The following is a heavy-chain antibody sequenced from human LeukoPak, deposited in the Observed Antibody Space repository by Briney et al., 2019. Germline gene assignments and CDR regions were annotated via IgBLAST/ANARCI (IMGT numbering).Heavy chain of an antibody. CDR1: GYSFSTYW. D-gene: IGHD3-22*01. Sequence: PGESLKISCKGSGYSFSTYWIGWVRQMPGKGLELTGIIYPGDSDTTYSPSFQGQVTISVDKSISTAYLQWSTLKASDTAMYYCARRVNSGYYFDYWAQGTLVTVSS. CDR2: IYPGDSDT. J-gene: IGHJ4*02. CDR3: ARRVNSGYYFDY. V-gene: IGHV5-51*01.